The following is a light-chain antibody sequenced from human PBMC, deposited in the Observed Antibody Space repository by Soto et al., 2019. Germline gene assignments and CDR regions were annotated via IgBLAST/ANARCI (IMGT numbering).Light chain of an antibody. J-gene: IGLJ1*01. CDR2: DVS. CDR3: SSYYTSTTYV. Sequence: QSRLNQRACGYGAPGQSTSISCSGCSTDIGRYNYVSWYQQHPGKAPKLMIYDVSNRPSGVSNRFSGSKSGNTASLTISGLQAEDEADYSCSSYYTSTTYV. V-gene: IGLV2-14*03. CDR1: STDIGRYNY.